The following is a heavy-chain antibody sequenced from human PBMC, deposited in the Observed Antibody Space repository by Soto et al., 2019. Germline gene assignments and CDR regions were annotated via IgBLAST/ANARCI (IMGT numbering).Heavy chain of an antibody. D-gene: IGHD6-19*01. Sequence: PSETLSLTCTVSGGSISSSSYYWGWIRQPPGKGLEWIGSIYYSGSTYYNPSLKSQVTISVDTSKNRFSLKLSSVTAADTAVYYCARQEQWLKSFDYWGQGTLVTVSS. V-gene: IGHV4-39*01. CDR3: ARQEQWLKSFDY. CDR1: GGSISSSSYY. CDR2: IYYSGST. J-gene: IGHJ4*02.